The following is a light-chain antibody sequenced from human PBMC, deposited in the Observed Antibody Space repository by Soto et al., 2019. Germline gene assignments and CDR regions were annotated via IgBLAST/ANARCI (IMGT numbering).Light chain of an antibody. Sequence: LVMTQSPDSMAVSLGERSTIKCKSIHSVLYSSNNKNYLAWYQQKPEQPPKLLIYWASTRESGVPDRFSGSGSGTDFTLTISSLQAGDVAVYYCQQYYTTPPTFGGGTKVDI. CDR1: HSVLYSSNNKNY. CDR3: QQYYTTPPT. J-gene: IGKJ4*01. V-gene: IGKV4-1*01. CDR2: WAS.